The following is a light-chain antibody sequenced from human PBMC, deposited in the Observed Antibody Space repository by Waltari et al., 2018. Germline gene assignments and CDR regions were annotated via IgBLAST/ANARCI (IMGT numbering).Light chain of an antibody. CDR3: SSYVSSDTLEL. V-gene: IGLV2-14*03. J-gene: IGLJ2*01. CDR2: DVN. CDR1: SLAVGVYNH. Sequence: HSALTQPAPVSGPPGHSITISRPGPSLAVGVYNHISLYQQHPGKAPKLMIFDVNNRPSGVSSRFSGSKSGNTASLTISGLQAEDEADYYCSSYVSSDTLELFGGGTSLTVL.